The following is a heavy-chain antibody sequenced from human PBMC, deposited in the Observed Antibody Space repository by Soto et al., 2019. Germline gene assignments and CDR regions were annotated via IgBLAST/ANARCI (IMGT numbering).Heavy chain of an antibody. Sequence: GSLRLSCAASGFTFSSYAMHWVRQAPGKGLEWVAVISYDGSNKYYADSVKGRFTISRDNSKNTLYLQMNSLRAEDTAVYYCARDLPYYYGSGSPDAFDIWGQGTMVTVSS. V-gene: IGHV3-30-3*01. J-gene: IGHJ3*02. CDR1: GFTFSSYA. D-gene: IGHD3-10*01. CDR2: ISYDGSNK. CDR3: ARDLPYYYGSGSPDAFDI.